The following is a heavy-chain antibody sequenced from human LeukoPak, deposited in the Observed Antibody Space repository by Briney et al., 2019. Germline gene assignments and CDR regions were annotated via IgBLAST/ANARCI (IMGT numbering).Heavy chain of an antibody. D-gene: IGHD3-22*01. Sequence: PSETLSLTCAVYGGSFSGYYWSWFRQPPGKGLEGFGEINRGGSTTYNPSLKRRLTISVDTSKNPFSLKLSSVTAADTAVYYCARGRNTRNYYDSSGSFVFDRWGQGTLVTVAS. CDR1: GGSFSGYY. V-gene: IGHV4-34*01. CDR3: ARGRNTRNYYDSSGSFVFDR. CDR2: INRGGST. J-gene: IGHJ5*02.